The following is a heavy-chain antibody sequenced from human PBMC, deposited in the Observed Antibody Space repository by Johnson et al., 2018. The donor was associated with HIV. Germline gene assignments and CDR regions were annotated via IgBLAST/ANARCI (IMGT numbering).Heavy chain of an antibody. CDR3: AREPGYSSGPDAFDL. J-gene: IGHJ3*01. CDR1: GFTFSSYW. CDR2: INSDGSST. Sequence: VQLVESGGGLVQPGGSLRLSCAASGFTFSSYWMHWVRQAPGKGLVWVSRINSDGSSTSYADSVKGRITISRDNAKNTLYLKMNSLRAEDTAVYYCAREPGYSSGPDAFDLWGQGTMVTVSS. V-gene: IGHV3-74*01. D-gene: IGHD6-19*01.